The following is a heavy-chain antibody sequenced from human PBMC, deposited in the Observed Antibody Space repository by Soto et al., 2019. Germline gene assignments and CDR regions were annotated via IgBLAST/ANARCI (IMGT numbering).Heavy chain of an antibody. D-gene: IGHD3-16*01. V-gene: IGHV3-74*01. CDR1: GFSLSNYW. CDR2: INKDGTYT. Sequence: EHLVESGGGLIQPGGSLRLSCIASGFSLSNYWMHWVRQAPGKGLEWLSHINKDGTYTHYADSVKGRFTISRDNAKNTVYLQMSSLRVDDTAVYYCVRLLDRDFWGQGTLVTVSS. J-gene: IGHJ4*02. CDR3: VRLLDRDF.